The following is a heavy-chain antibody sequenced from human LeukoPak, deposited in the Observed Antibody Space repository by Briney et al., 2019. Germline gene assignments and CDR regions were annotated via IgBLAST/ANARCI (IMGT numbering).Heavy chain of an antibody. CDR3: AGTRGLRFSTPLDY. CDR2: IYSDGNT. J-gene: IGHJ4*02. Sequence: GGSLRLSCAASGFTVSSNYMTWVRQAPGKGLEWVSVIYSDGNTYYGDSVKDRSTISRDNSKNTVYLQMNSLRAEDTAVYYCAGTRGLRFSTPLDYWGQGTLVTVSS. CDR1: GFTVSSNY. D-gene: IGHD5-12*01. V-gene: IGHV3-66*01.